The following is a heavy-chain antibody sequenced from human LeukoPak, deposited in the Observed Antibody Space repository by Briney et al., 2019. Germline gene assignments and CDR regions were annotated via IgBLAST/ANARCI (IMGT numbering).Heavy chain of an antibody. CDR2: IIPIFGTA. Sequence: SVKVSCKASGGTFSSYAISWLRQAPGQGLEWMGGIIPIFGTANYAQKFQGRVTITADESTSTAYMELSSLRSEDTAVYCCARGGLYSAKQRFDYWGQGTLVTVSS. J-gene: IGHJ4*02. V-gene: IGHV1-69*13. CDR1: GGTFSSYA. CDR3: ARGGLYSAKQRFDY. D-gene: IGHD4-11*01.